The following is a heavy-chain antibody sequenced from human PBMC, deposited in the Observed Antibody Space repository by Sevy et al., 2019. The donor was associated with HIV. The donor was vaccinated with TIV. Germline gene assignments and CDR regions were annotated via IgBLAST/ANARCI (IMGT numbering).Heavy chain of an antibody. CDR2: ISHDGRNYK. CDR3: ARDSGEILRSAFKS. D-gene: IGHD1-26*01. V-gene: IGHV3-30*04. J-gene: IGHJ5*02. CDR1: GFTFSEYG. Sequence: GGSLRLSCAASGFTFSEYGMHWVRQAPGKGLEWVAVISHDGRNYKYNADFVKGRLTISRDKSSNTLYLQMNSLRAEDTAIYYCARDSGEILRSAFKSWGQGTLVTVSS.